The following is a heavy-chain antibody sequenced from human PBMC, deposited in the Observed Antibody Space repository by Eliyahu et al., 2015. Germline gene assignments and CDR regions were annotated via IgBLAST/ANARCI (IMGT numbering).Heavy chain of an antibody. Sequence: QLQLQESGPGLVKPSETLSLTCTVSGGSISSSSYYWGWIRQPPGKGLEWIGSIYFCGGAYYHPSLKSRVTISVDTSKNQFSLKLSSVTAADTAVYYCARLWGRRVDAFDIWGQGTMVTVSS. CDR3: ARLWGRRVDAFDI. D-gene: IGHD3-16*01. V-gene: IGHV4-39*01. CDR2: IYFCGGA. CDR1: GGSISSSSYY. J-gene: IGHJ3*02.